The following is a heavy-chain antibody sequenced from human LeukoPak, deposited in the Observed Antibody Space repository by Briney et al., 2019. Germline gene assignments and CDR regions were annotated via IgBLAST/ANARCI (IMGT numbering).Heavy chain of an antibody. CDR1: GFTFSNYA. V-gene: IGHV3-7*04. CDR2: IKQDGSEK. CDR3: ARERDDYNFFDY. J-gene: IGHJ4*02. D-gene: IGHD5-24*01. Sequence: GGSLRLSCAASGFTFSNYAMHWVRQAPGKGLEWVANIKQDGSEKYYVDSVKGRFTISRDNAKNSLYLQMNSLRVEDTAVYYCARERDDYNFFDYWGQGTLVTVSS.